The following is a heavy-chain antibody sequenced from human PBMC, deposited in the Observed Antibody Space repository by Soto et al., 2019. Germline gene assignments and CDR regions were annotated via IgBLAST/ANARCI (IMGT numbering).Heavy chain of an antibody. D-gene: IGHD3-3*01. CDR3: ARQVTIFGVGRFDY. J-gene: IGHJ4*02. Sequence: SVKVSCKASGGTFSSYAISWVRQAPGQGLEWMGGIIPIFGTANYAQKFQGRVTITADKSTSTAYMELSSLRSEDTAVYYCARQVTIFGVGRFDYWGQGTLVTSPQ. CDR1: GGTFSSYA. CDR2: IIPIFGTA. V-gene: IGHV1-69*06.